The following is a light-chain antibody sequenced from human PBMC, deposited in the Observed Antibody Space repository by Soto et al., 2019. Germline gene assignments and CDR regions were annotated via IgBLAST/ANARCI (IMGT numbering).Light chain of an antibody. Sequence: QSVLTQPPSISGAPGLRVTISCTGSSTNIGAGYDVHWYQQLPGAAPKLLIYGDNKRPSGVPDRFSTSKSGTSASLVITGLQAEDEADYYCQSYDHRLSGSWIFGGVTKLTVL. J-gene: IGLJ2*01. CDR2: GDN. CDR3: QSYDHRLSGSWI. V-gene: IGLV1-40*01. CDR1: STNIGAGYD.